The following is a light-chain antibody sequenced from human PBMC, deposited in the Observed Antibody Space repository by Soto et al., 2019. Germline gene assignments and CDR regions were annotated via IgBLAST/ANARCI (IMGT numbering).Light chain of an antibody. Sequence: HSALTQPASVSGSPGQSITISCTGTSTDVGGYNYVSWYQQHPGKAPKLMIYDVSNRPSGVSNRFSASKSGNTASLTISGLQAEDEADYYCSSFSSTITLVVFGGGTKVTVL. J-gene: IGLJ2*01. CDR1: STDVGGYNY. V-gene: IGLV2-14*01. CDR3: SSFSSTITLVV. CDR2: DVS.